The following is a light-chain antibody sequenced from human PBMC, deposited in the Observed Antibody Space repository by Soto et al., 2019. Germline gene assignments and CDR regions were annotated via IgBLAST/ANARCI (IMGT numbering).Light chain of an antibody. V-gene: IGKV1-39*01. CDR3: QQSYNFSRT. Sequence: QLTPSVSSLFASIGDGVTITCLASQSIGCCLIWHQQKPGKAPNLLIYAASILQSGVPSRFSGSGFGTDFTLTIASLQPEDSASYYCQQSYNFSRTFGRGTKVDIK. J-gene: IGKJ3*01. CDR2: AAS. CDR1: QSIGCC.